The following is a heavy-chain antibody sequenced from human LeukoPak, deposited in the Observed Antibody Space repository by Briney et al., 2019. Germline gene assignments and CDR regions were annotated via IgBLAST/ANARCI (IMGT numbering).Heavy chain of an antibody. CDR1: DGSISSYY. CDR2: IYTSGST. J-gene: IGHJ6*03. CDR3: ARGVSGYTYGSYYYYYMDV. V-gene: IGHV4-4*09. Sequence: PSETLSLTCTVSDGSISSYYWSWIRQPPGKGLEWIGYIYTSGSTNYNPSLKSRVTISVDTSKNQFSLKLSSVTAADTAVYYCARGVSGYTYGSYYYYYMDVWGKGTTVTVSS. D-gene: IGHD5-18*01.